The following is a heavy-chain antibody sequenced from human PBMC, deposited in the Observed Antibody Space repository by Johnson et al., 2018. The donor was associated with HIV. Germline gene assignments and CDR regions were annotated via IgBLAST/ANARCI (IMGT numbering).Heavy chain of an antibody. CDR2: ISYDGSNK. CDR3: ARDEPYNLNAFDI. Sequence: QVQLVESGGGVVQPGRSLRLSCAASGFTFSSYAMHWVRQAPGKGLEWVAVISYDGSNKYYADSVKGRFTISRDNSKNTLYLQMNSLRAEDTAVYYCARDEPYNLNAFDIWGQGTIVTVSS. D-gene: IGHD5-24*01. V-gene: IGHV3-30-3*01. CDR1: GFTFSSYA. J-gene: IGHJ3*02.